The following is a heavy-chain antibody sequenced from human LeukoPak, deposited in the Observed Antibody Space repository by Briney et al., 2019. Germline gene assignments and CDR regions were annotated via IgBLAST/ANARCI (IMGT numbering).Heavy chain of an antibody. D-gene: IGHD6-6*01. CDR2: IYHSGSA. Sequence: PSETLSLTCTVSGYSISSGYYWGWIRQPPGKGLEWIGSIYHSGSAYYNPSLKSRVTISVDTSKNQFSLKLSSVTAADTAVYYCARDLSSSSIRYYYYYMDVWGKGTTVTVSS. CDR3: ARDLSSSSIRYYYYYMDV. CDR1: GYSISSGYY. V-gene: IGHV4-38-2*02. J-gene: IGHJ6*03.